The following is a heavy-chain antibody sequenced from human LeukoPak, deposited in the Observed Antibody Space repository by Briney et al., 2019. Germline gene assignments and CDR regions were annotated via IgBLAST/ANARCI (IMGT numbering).Heavy chain of an antibody. CDR2: ISVSGGTT. V-gene: IGHV3-23*01. CDR1: GFTFSSYA. CDR3: AKFEDYVWGSYLPDAFDI. J-gene: IGHJ3*02. D-gene: IGHD3-16*02. Sequence: GGSLRLSCAASGFTFSSYAMSWVRQAPGKGLEWVSAISVSGGTTYYADSVKGRFTISRDNSKNTLYLQMNSLRAEETAVYYCAKFEDYVWGSYLPDAFDIWGQGTMVTVSS.